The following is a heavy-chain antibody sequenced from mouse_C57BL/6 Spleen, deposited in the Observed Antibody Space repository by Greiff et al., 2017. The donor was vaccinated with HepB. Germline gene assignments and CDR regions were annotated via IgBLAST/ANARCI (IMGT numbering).Heavy chain of an antibody. CDR1: GYTFTSYW. CDR3: AREGWLLKAWFAY. CDR2: INPSNGGT. D-gene: IGHD2-3*01. Sequence: QVQLQQPGTELVKPGASVKLSCKASGYTFTSYWMHWVKQRPGQGLEWIGNINPSNGGTNYNEKFKSKATLTVDKSSSTAYMQLSSLTSADSAVYYCAREGWLLKAWFAYWGQGTLVTVSA. V-gene: IGHV1-53*01. J-gene: IGHJ3*01.